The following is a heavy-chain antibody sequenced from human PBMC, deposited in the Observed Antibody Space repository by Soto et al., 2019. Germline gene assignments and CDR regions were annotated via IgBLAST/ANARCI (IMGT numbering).Heavy chain of an antibody. CDR1: GFTFDDYA. Sequence: PGGSLRLSCAASGFTFDDYAMHWVRQAPGKGLEWVSALGAADDPYYLGSVKGRFTISRENAKNSLYLQMNNLRAGDTAVYYCARAYSGRLPRRADYYYAMDVWGQGTTVTVSS. V-gene: IGHV3-13*05. J-gene: IGHJ6*02. CDR3: ARAYSGRLPRRADYYYAMDV. CDR2: LGAADDP. D-gene: IGHD2-15*01.